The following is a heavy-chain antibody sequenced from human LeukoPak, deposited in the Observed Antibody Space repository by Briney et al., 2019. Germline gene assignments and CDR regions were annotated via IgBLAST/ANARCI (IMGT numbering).Heavy chain of an antibody. V-gene: IGHV1-8*03. Sequence: ASVKVSCTASGYTFTSYDINWVRQATGQGLEWMGWINPNTGNTGYAQSFQGRVTISRNTSMSTAYMELRGLRSDDTAVYYCARARIGYCRITSCPAFGYWGQGTQVTVSS. CDR3: ARARIGYCRITSCPAFGY. J-gene: IGHJ4*02. D-gene: IGHD2-2*03. CDR2: INPNTGNT. CDR1: GYTFTSYD.